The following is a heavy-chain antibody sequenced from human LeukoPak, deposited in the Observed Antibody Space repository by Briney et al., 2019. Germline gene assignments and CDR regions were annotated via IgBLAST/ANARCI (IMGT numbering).Heavy chain of an antibody. CDR3: ARGNIRKKEYYYDSSGLLYYYYYYMDV. V-gene: IGHV1-69*01. D-gene: IGHD3-22*01. J-gene: IGHJ6*03. Sequence: ASVKVSCKASGGTFSSYAISWVRQAPGQGLEWMGGIIPIFGTANYAQKFRGRVTITADESTSTAYMELSSLRSEDTAVYYCARGNIRKKEYYYDSSGLLYYYYYYMDVWGKGTTVTVSS. CDR1: GGTFSSYA. CDR2: IIPIFGTA.